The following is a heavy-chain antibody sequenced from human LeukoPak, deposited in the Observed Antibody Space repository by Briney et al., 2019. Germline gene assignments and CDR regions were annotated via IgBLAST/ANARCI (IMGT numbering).Heavy chain of an antibody. J-gene: IGHJ4*02. CDR3: ARGDSGSYYFDY. Sequence: GGSLRLSCAASGFSLSNYWMHWVRQAPGKGLVWVSRINSDGSSTSYADFVKGRFTISRDNAKNTVYLQMNSLRAEDTAVYYCARGDSGSYYFDYWGQGTLVTVSS. V-gene: IGHV3-74*01. CDR2: INSDGSST. D-gene: IGHD1-26*01. CDR1: GFSLSNYW.